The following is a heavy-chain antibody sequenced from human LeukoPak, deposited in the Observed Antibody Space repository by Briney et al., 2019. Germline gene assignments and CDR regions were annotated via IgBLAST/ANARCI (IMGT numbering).Heavy chain of an antibody. CDR1: GGSFSGYY. CDR3: ARGNSASAAIDY. V-gene: IGHV4-34*01. J-gene: IGHJ4*02. D-gene: IGHD2-2*01. Sequence: SETLSLTCAVYGGSFSGYYWSWIRQPPGKGLEWIGEINHSGSTNYNPSLKSRVTISVDTSKNQFSLKLSSVTAADTAVYYCARGNSASAAIDYWGQGTLVTVSS. CDR2: INHSGST.